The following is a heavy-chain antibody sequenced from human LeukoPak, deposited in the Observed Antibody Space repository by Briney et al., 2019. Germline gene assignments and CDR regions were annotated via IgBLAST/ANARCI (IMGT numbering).Heavy chain of an antibody. CDR3: AKVTLRYFDWLPRDYYYGMDV. D-gene: IGHD3-9*01. V-gene: IGHV3-30-3*01. CDR1: GFTFSSYA. Sequence: PGGSLRLSCAASGFTFSSYAMHWVRQAPGKGLEWVAVISYDGSNKYYADSVKGRFTISRDNSKNTLYLQMNSLRAEDTAVYYCAKVTLRYFDWLPRDYYYGMDVWGQGTTVTVSS. J-gene: IGHJ6*02. CDR2: ISYDGSNK.